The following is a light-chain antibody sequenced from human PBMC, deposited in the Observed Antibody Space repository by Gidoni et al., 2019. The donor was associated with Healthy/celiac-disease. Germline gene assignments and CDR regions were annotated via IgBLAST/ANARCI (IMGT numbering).Light chain of an antibody. V-gene: IGKV3-11*01. CDR2: AAS. CDR1: QSVSSY. J-gene: IGKJ3*01. CDR3: QQRSNWPRT. Sequence: DIVLTQSPAPLSLSPGERATLSCRASQSVSSYLAWYQQKPGQAPRLLIYAASNMATGIPARFSGSGSGTDFTLTISSLEPEDFAVYYCQQRSNWPRTFGPGTKVDIK.